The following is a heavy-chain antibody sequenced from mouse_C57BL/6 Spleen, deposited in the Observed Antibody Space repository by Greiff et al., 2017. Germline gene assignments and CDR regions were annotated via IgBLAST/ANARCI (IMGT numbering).Heavy chain of an antibody. CDR1: GFTFSSYA. CDR3: AREATVVGYFDY. D-gene: IGHD1-1*01. J-gene: IGHJ2*01. CDR2: ISDGGSYT. Sequence: EVKLMESGGGLVKPGGSLKLSCAASGFTFSSYAMSWVRQTPEKRLEWVATISDGGSYTYYPDNVKGRFTISRDNAKNNLYLQMSHLKSEDTAMYYCAREATVVGYFDYWGQGTTLTVSS. V-gene: IGHV5-4*01.